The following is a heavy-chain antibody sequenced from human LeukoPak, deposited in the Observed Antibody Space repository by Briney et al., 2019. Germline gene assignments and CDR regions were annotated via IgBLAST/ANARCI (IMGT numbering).Heavy chain of an antibody. D-gene: IGHD3-22*01. CDR2: IYYSGST. Sequence: PSETLSLTCTVSGGSISSSSYYWGWIRQPPGKGLEWIGSIYYSGSTYYNPSLKSRVTISVDTSKNQFSLKLSSVTAADTAVYYCARAHAPYDSSGYYYGGAGAFDYWGQGTLVTVSS. CDR1: GGSISSSSYY. CDR3: ARAHAPYDSSGYYYGGAGAFDY. V-gene: IGHV4-39*07. J-gene: IGHJ4*02.